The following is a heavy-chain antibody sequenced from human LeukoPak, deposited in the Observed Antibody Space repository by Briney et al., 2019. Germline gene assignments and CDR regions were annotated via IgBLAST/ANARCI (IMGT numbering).Heavy chain of an antibody. CDR3: ARDRYTAMATGGFDY. V-gene: IGHV3-30-3*01. Sequence: GGSLRLSCAASGFTFSSYAMHWVRQAPGKGLEWVAVISYDGSNKYYADSVKGRFTISRDNSKNTLYLQMNSLRAEDTAVYYCARDRYTAMATGGFDYWGQGTLVPSPQ. CDR1: GFTFSSYA. D-gene: IGHD5-18*01. CDR2: ISYDGSNK. J-gene: IGHJ4*02.